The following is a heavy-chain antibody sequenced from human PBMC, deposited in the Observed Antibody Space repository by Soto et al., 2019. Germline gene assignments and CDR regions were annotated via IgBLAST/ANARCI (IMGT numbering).Heavy chain of an antibody. V-gene: IGHV3-30*18. Sequence: QVQLVESGGGVVQPGRSLRLSCAASGFTFSSYGMHWVRQAPGKGLEWVAVISYDGSNKYYADSVKGRFTISRDKSKNTLYLQMNSLRAEDTAVYYCAKVDSSSSAVGDYGMDVWGQGTTVTVSS. CDR1: GFTFSSYG. CDR3: AKVDSSSSAVGDYGMDV. CDR2: ISYDGSNK. J-gene: IGHJ6*02. D-gene: IGHD6-6*01.